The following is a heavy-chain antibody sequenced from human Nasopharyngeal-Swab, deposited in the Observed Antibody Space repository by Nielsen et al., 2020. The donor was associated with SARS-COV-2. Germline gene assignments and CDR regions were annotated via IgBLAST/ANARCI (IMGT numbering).Heavy chain of an antibody. CDR2: IWYDGSNK. J-gene: IGHJ4*02. D-gene: IGHD5-12*01. V-gene: IGHV3-33*01. Sequence: VRQAPGKGLEWVAVIWYDGSNKYYADSVKGRFTISRDNSKNTLYLQMNGLRAEDTAVYYCASARSGYDSDFDYWGQGTLVTVSS. CDR3: ASARSGYDSDFDY.